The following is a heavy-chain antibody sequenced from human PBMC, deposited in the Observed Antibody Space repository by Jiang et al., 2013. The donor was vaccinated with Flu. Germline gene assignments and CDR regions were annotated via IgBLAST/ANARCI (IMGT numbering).Heavy chain of an antibody. CDR2: IIPVFGTA. J-gene: IGHJ4*02. CDR3: ASIPDFWSGSDHYYFDH. CDR1: GGTFRQYG. D-gene: IGHD3-3*01. Sequence: SGAEVKKPGSSVKVSCKASGGTFRQYGISWVRQVPGQGLEWMGTIIPVFGTANYAQKFQGRVTITAVKSTSTAYMELSSLRSEDTALYYCASIPDFWSGSDHYYFDHWGQGTLVIVSS. V-gene: IGHV1-69*06.